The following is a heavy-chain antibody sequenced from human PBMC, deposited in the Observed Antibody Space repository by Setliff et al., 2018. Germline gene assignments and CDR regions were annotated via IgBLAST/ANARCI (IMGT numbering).Heavy chain of an antibody. D-gene: IGHD5-12*01. CDR2: ISRSGDKT. CDR1: GFTFSSYV. V-gene: IGHV3-23*01. CDR3: VRAFWTYSDHASLACFDY. J-gene: IGHJ4*02. Sequence: GGSLRLSCATSGFTFSSYVMNWVRQAPGKGLEWVSAISRSGDKTYYADSVKGRFIISRDNSDILYLQMNNLRAEDTALYYCVRAFWTYSDHASLACFDYWGQGALVTVSS.